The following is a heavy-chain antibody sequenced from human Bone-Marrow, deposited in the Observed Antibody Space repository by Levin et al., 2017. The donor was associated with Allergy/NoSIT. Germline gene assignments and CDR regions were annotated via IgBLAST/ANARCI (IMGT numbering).Heavy chain of an antibody. CDR1: GFTFSSYS. J-gene: IGHJ6*02. V-gene: IGHV3-21*01. Sequence: GGSLRLSCAASGFTFSSYSMNWVRQAPGKGLEWVSSISSSSSYIYYADSVKGRFTISRDNAKNSLYLQMNSLRAEDTAVYYCARDLKLLWFGERSFYYYYGMDVWGQGTTVTVSS. CDR2: ISSSSSYI. CDR3: ARDLKLLWFGERSFYYYYGMDV. D-gene: IGHD3-10*01.